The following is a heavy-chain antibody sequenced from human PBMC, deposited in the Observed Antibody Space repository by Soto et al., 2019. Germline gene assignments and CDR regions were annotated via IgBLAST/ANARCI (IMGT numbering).Heavy chain of an antibody. D-gene: IGHD3-22*01. Sequence: EVQLVQSGPEVKKPGESLKISCKGSGYMFSSYWIGWVRQMPGRGLEWMGVIYHDDSDTRYGPSFQGQVTISADKSMNTAYLQWRSLKASDTATYYCAIHLKYDGSGYYSRHFAYWGQGTLVTVSS. J-gene: IGHJ4*02. CDR2: IYHDDSDT. CDR1: GYMFSSYW. CDR3: AIHLKYDGSGYYSRHFAY. V-gene: IGHV5-51*01.